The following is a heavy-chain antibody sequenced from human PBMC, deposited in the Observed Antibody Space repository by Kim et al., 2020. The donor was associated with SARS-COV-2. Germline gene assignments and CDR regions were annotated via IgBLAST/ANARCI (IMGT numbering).Heavy chain of an antibody. Sequence: GRVTMSRDNAKNSLYLKMNSLRAEDTAVYYCARDLYDILTGHSNYYFDYWGQGTLVTVSS. CDR3: ARDLYDILTGHSNYYFDY. J-gene: IGHJ4*02. V-gene: IGHV3-11*04. D-gene: IGHD3-9*01.